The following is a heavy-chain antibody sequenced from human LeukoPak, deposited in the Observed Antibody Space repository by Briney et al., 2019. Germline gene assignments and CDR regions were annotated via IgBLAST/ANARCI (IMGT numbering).Heavy chain of an antibody. CDR3: AKGSGINHYHWIDP. V-gene: IGHV3-23*01. CDR2: ISGGGGST. Sequence: PGGSLRLSCAASEFTFSNYAMNWVRQAPGKGLEWVSGISGGGGSTYYADSEKGRFTISRDNSKNTLYLQMDSLRAEDTALYYCAKGSGINHYHWIDPWGQGTLVTVSS. J-gene: IGHJ5*02. D-gene: IGHD1-14*01. CDR1: EFTFSNYA.